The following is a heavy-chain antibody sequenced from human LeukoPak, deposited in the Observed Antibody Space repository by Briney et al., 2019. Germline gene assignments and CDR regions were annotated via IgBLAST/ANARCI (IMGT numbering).Heavy chain of an antibody. CDR2: IRYDGSNK. V-gene: IGHV3-30*02. CDR3: AKFEWELLEFDY. Sequence: PGGSLRLSCAASGFTFSSYGMHWVRQAPGKGLEGVAFIRYDGSNKYYADSVKGRFTISRDNSKNTLYLQMNSLRAEDTAVYYCAKFEWELLEFDYWGQGTLVTVSS. J-gene: IGHJ4*02. CDR1: GFTFSSYG. D-gene: IGHD1-26*01.